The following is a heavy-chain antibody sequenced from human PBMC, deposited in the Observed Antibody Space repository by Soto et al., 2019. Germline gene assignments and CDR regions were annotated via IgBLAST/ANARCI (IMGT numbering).Heavy chain of an antibody. V-gene: IGHV3-9*01. Sequence: LTLSCGVSGFTFGGNAMHWVRQAPEKGVEWVSGINWKSDIGYADSVKGRFTISRDNAENSLYLQMNSLRAEDTALYYCAISQDRGGRTTFIYWGQGTQVTVSS. CDR1: GFTFGGNA. CDR2: INWKSDI. J-gene: IGHJ4*02. D-gene: IGHD3-16*01. CDR3: AISQDRGGRTTFIY.